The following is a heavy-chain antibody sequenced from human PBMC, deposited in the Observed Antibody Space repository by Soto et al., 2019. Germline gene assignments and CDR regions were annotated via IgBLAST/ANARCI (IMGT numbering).Heavy chain of an antibody. V-gene: IGHV4-28*01. Sequence: QVQLQESGPGLVKPSDTLSLTCAVSGYSISSSNWWGWIRQPPGKGLEWIGYIYYSGTTYYNPSLTSRVTMPGDTSQNQFSLKLTSVTAVDAAVYYCARREFQGPIDYWGQGTLVTVSS. D-gene: IGHD3-10*01. CDR3: ARREFQGPIDY. J-gene: IGHJ4*02. CDR2: IYYSGTT. CDR1: GYSISSSNW.